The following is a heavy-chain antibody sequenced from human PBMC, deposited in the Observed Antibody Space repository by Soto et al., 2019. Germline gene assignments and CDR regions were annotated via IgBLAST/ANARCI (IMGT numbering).Heavy chain of an antibody. CDR1: VYTFTSYA. V-gene: IGHV1-3*01. J-gene: IGHJ2*01. D-gene: IGHD1-26*01. Sequence: ASVKVSCKASVYTFTSYAMHWVRQAPGQRLEWMGWINAGNGNTKYSQKFQGRVTITRDTSASTAYMELSSLRSEDTAVYYCARGGSLYWYFDLWGRGTLVTVSS. CDR2: INAGNGNT. CDR3: ARGGSLYWYFDL.